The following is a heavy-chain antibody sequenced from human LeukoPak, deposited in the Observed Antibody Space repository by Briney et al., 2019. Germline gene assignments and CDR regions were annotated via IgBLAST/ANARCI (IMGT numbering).Heavy chain of an antibody. D-gene: IGHD3-3*01. Sequence: PSETLSLTCTVSGGSISSGSYYWNWIRQPAGKGLEWIGRIYTSGSTNYNPSLKSRVTISVDTSKNQFPLKLSSVTAADTAVYYCARDYSAIFGVWGKGTTVTVSS. CDR1: GGSISSGSYY. CDR2: IYTSGST. CDR3: ARDYSAIFGV. J-gene: IGHJ6*04. V-gene: IGHV4-61*02.